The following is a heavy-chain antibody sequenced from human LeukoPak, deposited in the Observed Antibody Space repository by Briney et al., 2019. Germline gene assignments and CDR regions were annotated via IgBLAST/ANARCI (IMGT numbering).Heavy chain of an antibody. D-gene: IGHD3-22*01. V-gene: IGHV3-23*01. J-gene: IGHJ4*02. Sequence: PGGSLRLSCAASGFMVSSNYMNWVRQAPGKGLEWVSTITGSGGYTYYADSVKGRFTISRDNYKNTLFLRMNSLRAEDTAVYFCAKQSLYDSSGHFHYWGQGTLVTVSS. CDR1: GFMVSSNY. CDR3: AKQSLYDSSGHFHY. CDR2: ITGSGGYT.